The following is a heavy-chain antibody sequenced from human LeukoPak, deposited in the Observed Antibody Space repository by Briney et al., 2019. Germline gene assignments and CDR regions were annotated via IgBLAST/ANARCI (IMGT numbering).Heavy chain of an antibody. CDR1: GGSISSYY. CDR3: AKRRGLELLYYYYMDV. V-gene: IGHV4-59*13. CDR2: IDYSGYT. D-gene: IGHD1-7*01. Sequence: KASETLSLTCTVSGGSISSYYWSWIRQPPGKGLEWIGYIDYSGYTNYNPSLKSRVTISVDTSKNQFSLKLSSVTAADTAVYYCAKRRGLELLYYYYMDVWGKGTTVTVSS. J-gene: IGHJ6*03.